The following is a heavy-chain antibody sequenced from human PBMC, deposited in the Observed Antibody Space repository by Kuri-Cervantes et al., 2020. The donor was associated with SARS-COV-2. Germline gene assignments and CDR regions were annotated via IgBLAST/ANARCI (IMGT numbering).Heavy chain of an antibody. J-gene: IGHJ6*02. D-gene: IGHD2-15*01. V-gene: IGHV4-34*01. Sequence: ETLSLTCAVYGGSFSGYYWSWIRQPPGKGLEWIGEINHSGSTNYNPSLKSRVTISVDTSKNQFSLKLSSVTAADTAVYYCAREVVAATIDYYYYYGMDVWGQGTTVTVSS. CDR1: GGSFSGYY. CDR2: INHSGST. CDR3: AREVVAATIDYYYYYGMDV.